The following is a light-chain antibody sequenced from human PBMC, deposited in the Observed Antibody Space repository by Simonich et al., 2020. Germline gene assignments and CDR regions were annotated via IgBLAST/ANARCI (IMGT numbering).Light chain of an antibody. CDR3: SSYTSSTWGV. CDR1: SSDVGGYNY. V-gene: IGLV2-14*03. Sequence: QSALTQPASVSGSPGQSITISCTGTSSDVGGYNYVSWYQQHPGKAPKLMIYDDSNRPSGVSNRFSGSKSGNTASLTISGLQAEDEADYYCSSYTSSTWGVFGGGTKLTVL. J-gene: IGLJ3*02. CDR2: DDS.